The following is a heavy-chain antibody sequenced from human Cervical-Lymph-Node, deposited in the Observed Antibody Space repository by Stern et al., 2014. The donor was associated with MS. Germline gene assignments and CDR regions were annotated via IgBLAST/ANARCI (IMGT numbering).Heavy chain of an antibody. J-gene: IGHJ5*02. D-gene: IGHD6-19*01. CDR3: ARERPWLPHNWFDP. CDR2: ISYDGSNT. V-gene: IGHV3-30*14. CDR1: GLTFSSYA. Sequence: VQLVESGGGVVQPGRSLRLSCAASGLTFSSYAMHWVRQAPGKGLEWVAVISYDGSNTYYADSVKGRFTIYRDNSKKKLYNHRNSLRAEDTAVYYCARERPWLPHNWFDPWGQGTLVTGSS.